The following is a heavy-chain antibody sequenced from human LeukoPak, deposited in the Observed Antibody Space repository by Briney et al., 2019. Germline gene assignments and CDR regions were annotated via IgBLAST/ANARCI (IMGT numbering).Heavy chain of an antibody. CDR3: ARAADYYDSSGYYLGGFDY. CDR1: GGSISSYY. V-gene: IGHV4-59*01. J-gene: IGHJ4*02. Sequence: PSETLSLTCTVSGGSISSYYCSWIRQPPGKGLEWIGYIYYSGSTNYNPSLKSRVTISVDTSKNQFSLKLSSVTAADTAVYYCARAADYYDSSGYYLGGFDYWGQGTLVTVSS. D-gene: IGHD3-22*01. CDR2: IYYSGST.